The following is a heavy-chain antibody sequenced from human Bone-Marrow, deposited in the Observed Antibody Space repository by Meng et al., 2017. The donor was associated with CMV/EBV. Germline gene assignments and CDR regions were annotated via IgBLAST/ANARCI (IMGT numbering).Heavy chain of an antibody. D-gene: IGHD6-6*01. CDR3: ARTSPGIAARLGFDY. CDR2: IYSGGST. Sequence: ETLSLTCAASGFTVSSNYMSWVRQAPGKGLEWVSVIYSGGSTYYADSVKGRFTISRDNSKNTLYLQMNSLRAEDTAVYYCARTSPGIAARLGFDYWGQGTLVTVSS. J-gene: IGHJ4*02. V-gene: IGHV3-66*02. CDR1: GFTVSSNY.